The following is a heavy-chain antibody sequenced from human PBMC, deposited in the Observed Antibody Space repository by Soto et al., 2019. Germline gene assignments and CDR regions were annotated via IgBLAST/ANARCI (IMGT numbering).Heavy chain of an antibody. J-gene: IGHJ2*01. Sequence: EVQVLESGGGLVQPGGSLRLSCAGSGFTFINYAMNWVRQAPGKGLEWVSSISGGGDAAFFPDSVRGRFTISRDNSKNTVTLQMNSLGVDDTAVYYCARKILGSTTRPYYWYFDLWGRGTLVTVSS. D-gene: IGHD7-27*01. CDR1: GFTFINYA. V-gene: IGHV3-23*01. CDR3: ARKILGSTTRPYYWYFDL. CDR2: ISGGGDAA.